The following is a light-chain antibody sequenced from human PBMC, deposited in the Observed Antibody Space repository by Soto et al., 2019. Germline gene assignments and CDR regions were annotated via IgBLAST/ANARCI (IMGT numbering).Light chain of an antibody. CDR2: GAS. J-gene: IGKJ1*01. V-gene: IGKV3-15*01. Sequence: EIVVTQSPATLSVNQGERVTFSCRASQGVSRKLAWYQHKPGQAPRLLISGASTGATGIPARFSGSASETEFTLTISSLQPDDFATYYCQQYINGWTFGQGTKVDIK. CDR3: QQYINGWT. CDR1: QGVSRK.